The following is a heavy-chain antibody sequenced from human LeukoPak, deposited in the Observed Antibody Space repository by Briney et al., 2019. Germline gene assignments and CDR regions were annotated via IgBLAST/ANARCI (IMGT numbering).Heavy chain of an antibody. CDR3: ARGRQLWSVGNWFDP. Sequence: VASVKVSCKASGYTFTSYYMHWVRQAPGQGLEWMGIINPSGGSTSYAQKFQGRVTMTRDMSTSTVYMELSSLRSEDTAVYYCARGRQLWSVGNWFDPWGQGTLVTVSS. CDR2: INPSGGST. D-gene: IGHD5-18*01. J-gene: IGHJ5*02. CDR1: GYTFTSYY. V-gene: IGHV1-46*01.